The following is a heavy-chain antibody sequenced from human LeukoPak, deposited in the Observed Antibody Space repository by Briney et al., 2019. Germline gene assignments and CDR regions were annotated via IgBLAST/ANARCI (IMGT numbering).Heavy chain of an antibody. J-gene: IGHJ4*02. D-gene: IGHD3-9*01. V-gene: IGHV3-21*01. Sequence: GGSLRLSCAASGFTFSSYSMNWVRQAPGKGLELGSSISSSSSYIYYADSVKGRFTISRDNAKNSLYLQMNSLRAEDTAVYYCARDIYDILTGESPHFDYWGQGTLVTVSS. CDR3: ARDIYDILTGESPHFDY. CDR2: ISSSSSYI. CDR1: GFTFSSYS.